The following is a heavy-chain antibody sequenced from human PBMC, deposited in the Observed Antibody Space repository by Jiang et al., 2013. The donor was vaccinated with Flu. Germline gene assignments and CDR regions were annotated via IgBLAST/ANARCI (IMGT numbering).Heavy chain of an antibody. CDR1: GGSISSSSYY. CDR3: ARHDALPDYYGMDV. J-gene: IGHJ6*02. V-gene: IGHV4-39*01. Sequence: SLTCTVSGGSISSSSYYWGWIRQPPGKGLEWIGSIYYSGSTYYNPSLKSRVTISVDTSKNQFSLKLSSVTAADTAVYYCARHDALPDYYGMDVWGQGTTVTVSS. CDR2: IYYSGST.